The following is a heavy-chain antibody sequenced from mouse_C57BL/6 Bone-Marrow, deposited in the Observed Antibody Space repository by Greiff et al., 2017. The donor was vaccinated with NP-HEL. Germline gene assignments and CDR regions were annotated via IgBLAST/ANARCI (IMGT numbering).Heavy chain of an antibody. CDR2: ISSGGSYT. J-gene: IGHJ3*01. V-gene: IGHV5-6*01. CDR3: ARVGGYSFAY. CDR1: GFTFSSYG. D-gene: IGHD2-3*01. Sequence: EVKLMESGGDLVKPGGSLKLSCAASGFTFSSYGMSWVRQTPDKRLEWVATISSGGSYTYYPDRVKGRFTISRDNAKNTLYLQMSSLKSEDTAMYYCARVGGYSFAYWGQGTLVTVSA.